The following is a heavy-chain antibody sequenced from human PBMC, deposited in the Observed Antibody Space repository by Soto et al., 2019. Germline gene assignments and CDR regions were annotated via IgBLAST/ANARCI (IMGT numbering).Heavy chain of an antibody. CDR1: GYTFTSYG. D-gene: IGHD1-1*01. Sequence: QVHLVQSGAEVKKPGASVKVSCKCSGYTFTSYGITWVRQAPGQGLEWMGWISAHNDNTDYAQKLQGRVTGTRDTSTSTAYMELRRLRSVDTAVYYCARGRYGDYWGQGALVTVSS. CDR2: ISAHNDNT. CDR3: ARGRYGDY. V-gene: IGHV1-18*01. J-gene: IGHJ4*02.